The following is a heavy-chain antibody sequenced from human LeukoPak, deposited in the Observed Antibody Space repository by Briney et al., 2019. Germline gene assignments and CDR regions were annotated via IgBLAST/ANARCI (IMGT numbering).Heavy chain of an antibody. V-gene: IGHV3-23*01. CDR3: AKPWAGVVPAAMRSWFDP. J-gene: IGHJ5*02. CDR2: ISGSGDST. Sequence: GGSLRLSCAASGFTFSSYAMSWVRQAPGKGLEWVSAISGSGDSTYYADSVKGRFTISRDNSKNTLYLQMNSLRAEDTAVYYCAKPWAGVVPAAMRSWFDPWGQGTLVTVSS. CDR1: GFTFSSYA. D-gene: IGHD2-2*01.